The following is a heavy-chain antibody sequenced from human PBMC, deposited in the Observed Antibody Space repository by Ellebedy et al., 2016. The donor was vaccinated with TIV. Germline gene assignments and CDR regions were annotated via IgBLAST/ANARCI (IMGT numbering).Heavy chain of an antibody. J-gene: IGHJ4*02. V-gene: IGHV3-23*01. Sequence: GGSLRLSXAASGFSFSGTAMSWVRQAPGKGLEWLSVISSGGGNAYYAGSVKGRFTISRNNSENTLFLHMNSLRAEDTAIYYCAKRGAGVAFDHWGQGTLVTVSS. CDR1: GFSFSGTA. CDR3: AKRGAGVAFDH. CDR2: ISSGGGNA.